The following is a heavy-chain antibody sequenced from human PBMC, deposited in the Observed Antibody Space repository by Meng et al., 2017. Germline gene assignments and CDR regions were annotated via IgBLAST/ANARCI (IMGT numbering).Heavy chain of an antibody. CDR3: ARDEDISAAGKLFGDY. J-gene: IGHJ4*02. V-gene: IGHV1-2*06. CDR2: INPKSGDT. D-gene: IGHD6-25*01. CDR1: GYNFPDYS. Sequence: QGQLVQSGAEVKKPGASVKVSCKPSGYNFPDYSIHWVRRAPGQGLEWMGRINPKSGDTHYAQKFQARVTMTGDTSISTAYMELSGLRSDDTAMYYCARDEDISAAGKLFGDYWGQGTLVTVSS.